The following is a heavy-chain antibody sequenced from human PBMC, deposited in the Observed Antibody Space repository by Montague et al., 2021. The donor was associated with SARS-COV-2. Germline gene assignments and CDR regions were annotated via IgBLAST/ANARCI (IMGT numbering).Heavy chain of an antibody. CDR2: TFYRSEWNY. J-gene: IGHJ6*02. CDR3: ARVSHLGRGMDV. CDR1: GDSVSRNDIA. D-gene: IGHD7-27*01. V-gene: IGHV6-1*01. Sequence: CAISGDSVSRNDIAWNWFRQSPSRGLEWLGRTFYRSEWNYHYADXVKSRITIDPDTSKNQVSLQLRSVTPEDTAVYFCARVSHLGRGMDVWGQGTTVTVSS.